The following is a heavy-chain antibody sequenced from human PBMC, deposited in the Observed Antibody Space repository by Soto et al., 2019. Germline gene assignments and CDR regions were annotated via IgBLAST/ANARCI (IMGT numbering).Heavy chain of an antibody. Sequence: QVQLVQSGAEVKTPGYSVKVSCKASGGTFSSYTISWVRQAPGQGLEWMGRIIPILGIANYAQKFQGRVTITADKSTSTAYLELSSLRSEDTAVYYCAVAYPRDIRCSGCSCYSTFDYWGQGTLVTVSS. CDR3: AVAYPRDIRCSGCSCYSTFDY. V-gene: IGHV1-69*02. CDR1: GGTFSSYT. D-gene: IGHD2-15*01. J-gene: IGHJ4*02. CDR2: IIPILGIA.